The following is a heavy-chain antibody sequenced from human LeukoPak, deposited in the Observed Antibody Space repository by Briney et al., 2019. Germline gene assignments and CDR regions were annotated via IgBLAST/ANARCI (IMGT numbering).Heavy chain of an antibody. CDR2: ISGSSTYI. CDR3: ARDTQGSAGYDFWSGYYPPGY. Sequence: GGSLRLSCAASGFTFSVYGMTWVRQAPGKGLEWVSSISGSSTYIYYADSVKGRFTISRDNAKNSLYLQMNSLRAEDTAVYYCARDTQGSAGYDFWSGYYPPGYWGQGTLVTASS. D-gene: IGHD3-3*01. CDR1: GFTFSVYG. V-gene: IGHV3-21*01. J-gene: IGHJ4*02.